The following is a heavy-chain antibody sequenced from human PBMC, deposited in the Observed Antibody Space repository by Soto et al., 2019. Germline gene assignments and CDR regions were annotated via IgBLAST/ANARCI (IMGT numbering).Heavy chain of an antibody. CDR3: ATEGVSVPAGTFEY. Sequence: QVQLVQSGAEVLNPGSSLKVSCKASGDTLGSFAFSWVRQAPGQGLEWLGGIIPILRSVSHAKRFQGRLTITADESSRTVFMELSRLTTEDTADYYFATEGVSVPAGTFEYWGQGTLVTVAS. J-gene: IGHJ4*02. V-gene: IGHV1-69*01. CDR2: IIPILRSV. D-gene: IGHD2-2*01. CDR1: GDTLGSFA.